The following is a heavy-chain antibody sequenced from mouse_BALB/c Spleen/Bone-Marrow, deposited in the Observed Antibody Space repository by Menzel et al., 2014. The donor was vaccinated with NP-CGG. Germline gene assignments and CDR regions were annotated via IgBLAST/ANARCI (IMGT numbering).Heavy chain of an antibody. V-gene: IGHV1S130*01. J-gene: IGHJ2*01. CDR1: GYTFTNSW. D-gene: IGHD2-14*01. CDR3: ARHHRYAYYFDY. Sequence: VQLQQSGSVLVRPGASVKLSCKASGYTFTNSWIHWAKQRPGQGLEWIGEIHPNSGNTNFNEKFKVKATLTVDTSSSTAYVDLSSLTAEDSAVYYCARHHRYAYYFDYWGQGTTLTASS. CDR2: IHPNSGNT.